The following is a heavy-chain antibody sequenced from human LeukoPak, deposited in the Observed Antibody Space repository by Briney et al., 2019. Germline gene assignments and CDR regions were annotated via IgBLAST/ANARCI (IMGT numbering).Heavy chain of an antibody. CDR1: GFTFSSYA. CDR2: ISNTGGST. CDR3: VRLYSSGCDY. D-gene: IGHD6-25*01. V-gene: IGHV3-23*01. Sequence: GGSLRLSCAASGFTFSSYAMYWVRQAPGKGLEWVSAISNTGGSTYYADSVKGRFTISRDNSMSTLYLQMNSLRAEDTAVYYCVRLYSSGCDYWGSGTLVTVSS. J-gene: IGHJ4*02.